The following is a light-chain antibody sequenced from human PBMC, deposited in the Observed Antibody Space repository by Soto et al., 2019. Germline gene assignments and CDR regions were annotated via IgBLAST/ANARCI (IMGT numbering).Light chain of an antibody. CDR2: GAS. J-gene: IGKJ3*01. CDR3: QQYNSWPLT. V-gene: IGKV3-15*01. Sequence: ETVMTQSPGTLSVSPGERATLSCRASPSISNNLAWYQQKPGQAPRLLIYGASTRASGIPARFSGSGSGTEFTLTISSLQSEDFAVYYCQQYNSWPLTFGPGTKVDIK. CDR1: PSISNN.